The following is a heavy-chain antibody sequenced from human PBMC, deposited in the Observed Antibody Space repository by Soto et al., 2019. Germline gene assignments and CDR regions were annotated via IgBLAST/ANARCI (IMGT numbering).Heavy chain of an antibody. D-gene: IGHD5-18*01. Sequence: TSETLSLTCAVYGGSFSGYYWSWIRQPPGKGLEWIGEINHSGSTNYNPSLKSRVTISVDTSKNQFSLKLSSVTAADTAVYYCARRSGYSYGTGGTYNWFDPWGQGTLVT. CDR1: GGSFSGYY. V-gene: IGHV4-34*01. CDR2: INHSGST. CDR3: ARRSGYSYGTGGTYNWFDP. J-gene: IGHJ5*02.